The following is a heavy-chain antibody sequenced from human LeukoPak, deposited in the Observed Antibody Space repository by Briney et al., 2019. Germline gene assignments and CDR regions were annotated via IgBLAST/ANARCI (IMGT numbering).Heavy chain of an antibody. CDR2: ISGYNGNT. Sequence: ASVKVSCKASGYTFSNYGITWVRQAPGQGLEWMGWISGYNGNTNYAQKLQGRVTVTTDTSTSTAYMELRSLRSDDTALYYCARDRAHGTDYFDYWGQGTQVTVSS. V-gene: IGHV1-18*01. J-gene: IGHJ4*02. D-gene: IGHD3-10*01. CDR3: ARDRAHGTDYFDY. CDR1: GYTFSNYG.